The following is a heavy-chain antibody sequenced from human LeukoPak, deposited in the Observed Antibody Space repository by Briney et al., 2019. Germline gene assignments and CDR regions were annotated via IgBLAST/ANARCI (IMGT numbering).Heavy chain of an antibody. CDR3: SWSGYYRWYYFDY. J-gene: IGHJ4*02. V-gene: IGHV1-46*01. Sequence: ASVKVSCKASGYTFTSYYMHWVRQAPGQGLEWMGIINPSGGSTSYAQKFQGRVTVTRDTSTSTVYMELSSLRSEDTAVYYCSWSGYYRWYYFDYWGQGTLVTVSS. D-gene: IGHD3-3*01. CDR2: INPSGGST. CDR1: GYTFTSYY.